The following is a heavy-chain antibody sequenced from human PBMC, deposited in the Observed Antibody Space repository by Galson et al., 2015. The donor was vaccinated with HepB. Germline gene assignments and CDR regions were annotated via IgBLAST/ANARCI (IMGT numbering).Heavy chain of an antibody. D-gene: IGHD3-10*01. CDR2: ISYDGTNK. J-gene: IGHJ6*02. V-gene: IGHV3-30*18. Sequence: SLRLSCAASGFRVNSYGIHWGRQAPGRGLQWVAFISYDGTNKYYGDSVKGRFTISRDNSKTTLYLQMNGLRGEVTAVYYCAKDGLYCGSGTHSHAMDVWGQGTPAIVSS. CDR3: AKDGLYCGSGTHSHAMDV. CDR1: GFRVNSYG.